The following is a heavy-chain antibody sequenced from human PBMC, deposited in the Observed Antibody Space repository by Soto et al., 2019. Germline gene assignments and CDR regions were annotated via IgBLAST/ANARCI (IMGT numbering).Heavy chain of an antibody. D-gene: IGHD3-22*01. J-gene: IGHJ4*02. Sequence: QVQLQESGPGLVKPSQTLSLTCTVSGGSLSSGDYYWSWLRQPPGKGLEWIGYIYYSGRTYYNPALKSGVTISVDTSKNQLSHKLNSVTAADTAVYYCARIEYSSGYYCGIDYWRQGTLVTVSS. V-gene: IGHV4-30-4*01. CDR1: GGSLSSGDYY. CDR3: ARIEYSSGYYCGIDY. CDR2: IYYSGRT.